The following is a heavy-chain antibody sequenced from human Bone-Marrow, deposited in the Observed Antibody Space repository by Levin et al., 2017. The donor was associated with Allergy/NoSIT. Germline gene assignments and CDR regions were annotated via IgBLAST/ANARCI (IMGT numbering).Heavy chain of an antibody. Sequence: LSLTCAASGFTFDDYGMSWVRQAPGKGLEWVSGINWNGGSTGYADSVKGRFTISRDNAKNSLYLQMNSLRAEDTALYYCAKWLLSSSGAFDIWGQGTMVTVSS. CDR1: GFTFDDYG. CDR2: INWNGGST. V-gene: IGHV3-20*04. D-gene: IGHD2/OR15-2a*01. J-gene: IGHJ3*02. CDR3: AKWLLSSSGAFDI.